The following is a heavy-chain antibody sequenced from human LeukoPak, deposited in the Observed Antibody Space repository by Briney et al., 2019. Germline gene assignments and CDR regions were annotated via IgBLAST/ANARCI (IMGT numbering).Heavy chain of an antibody. V-gene: IGHV4-59*01. D-gene: IGHD6-19*01. CDR1: GGSISTYQ. J-gene: IGHJ4*02. CDR3: ARDGPQWLAQFDY. Sequence: SETLSLTCSVSGGSISTYQWSWIRQPPGKGLEWIGNVYKSGSTNYNPSLKSRVTISVDMSKKEFSLKLTSVTGADTAVYYCARDGPQWLAQFDYWGQGALVTGSS. CDR2: VYKSGST.